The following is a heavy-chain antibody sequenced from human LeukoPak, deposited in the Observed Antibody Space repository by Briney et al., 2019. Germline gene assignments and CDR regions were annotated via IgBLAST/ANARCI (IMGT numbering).Heavy chain of an antibody. CDR3: AKQAYDSPRTDFDY. V-gene: IGHV3-23*01. J-gene: IGHJ4*02. D-gene: IGHD3-22*01. Sequence: GGSLRLSCAASGLTFSRYAMSWVRQAPGKGLEWVSGVSTSGGSTYYADSVKGRFTISRDNSKNTLHLQMNSLRAEDTAIYYCAKQAYDSPRTDFDYWGQGTLVTVSP. CDR2: VSTSGGST. CDR1: GLTFSRYA.